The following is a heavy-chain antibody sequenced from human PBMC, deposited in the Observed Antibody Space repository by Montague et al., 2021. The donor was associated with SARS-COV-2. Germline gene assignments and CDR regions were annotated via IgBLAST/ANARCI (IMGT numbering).Heavy chain of an antibody. D-gene: IGHD6-13*01. CDR3: ASHPVFQQLYS. J-gene: IGHJ4*02. CDR2: IHHTGTT. CDR1: GASVSSINW. V-gene: IGHV4-4*02. Sequence: SETLSLTCAVSGASVSSINWWSWVRQPPGRGLEWIAEIHHTGTTNFNPSRRSRVSISLDSSKNQLSLTLISVTAADTAIYYCASHPVFQQLYSWGQGTLVSVSS.